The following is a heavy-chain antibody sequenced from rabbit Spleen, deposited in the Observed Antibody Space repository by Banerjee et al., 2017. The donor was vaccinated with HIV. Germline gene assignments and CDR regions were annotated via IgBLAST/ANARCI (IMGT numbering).Heavy chain of an antibody. CDR3: ARDLVAVIGWNFRL. J-gene: IGHJ4*01. CDR2: INTATGKP. CDR1: GFSFSNKYW. V-gene: IGHV1S45*01. Sequence: QEQLEESGGDLVKPEGSLTLTCTASGFSFSNKYWICWVRQAPGKGLEWIACINTATGKPVYATWAKGRFTISTTSSTTVTLQMTSLTAADTATYFCARDLVAVIGWNFRLWGPGTLVTVS. D-gene: IGHD1-1*01.